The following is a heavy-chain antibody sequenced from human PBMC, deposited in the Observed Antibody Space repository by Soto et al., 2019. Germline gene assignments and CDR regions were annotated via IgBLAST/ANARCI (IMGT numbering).Heavy chain of an antibody. V-gene: IGHV3-23*01. CDR1: GLTFSNYA. D-gene: IGHD1-7*01. CDR3: AKNQERELPRVIDF. J-gene: IGHJ4*02. CDR2: MSGSSSTT. Sequence: GGSLRLSCATSGLTFSNYAMIWVRQAPGGGLEWVSSMSGSSSTTYYADSVRGRFTISRDRSKNTLYLQMSSLRAEDTALYYCAKNQERELPRVIDFWGQGTLVTVSS.